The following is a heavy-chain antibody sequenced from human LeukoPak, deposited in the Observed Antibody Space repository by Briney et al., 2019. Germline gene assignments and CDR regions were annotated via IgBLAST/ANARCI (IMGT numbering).Heavy chain of an antibody. V-gene: IGHV3-23*01. CDR1: EFDFSSHA. CDR3: ARGESYYGSGSYYNVDY. D-gene: IGHD3-10*01. CDR2: ISISGSKT. Sequence: GGSLRLSCAASEFDFSSHAMTWVRQAPGKGLEWVSAISISGSKTYYADSVKGRFTISRDNSKNTLYLQMNSLRAEDTAVYYCARGESYYGSGSYYNVDYWGQGTLVTVSS. J-gene: IGHJ4*02.